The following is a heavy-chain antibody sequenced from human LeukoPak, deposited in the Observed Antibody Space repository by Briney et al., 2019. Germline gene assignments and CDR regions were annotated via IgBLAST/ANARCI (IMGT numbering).Heavy chain of an antibody. CDR2: IRRKTDGGTA. CDR3: ISGFCSSASCYA. V-gene: IGHV3-15*01. D-gene: IGHD2-2*01. CDR1: GFTFTNAW. J-gene: IGHJ4*02. Sequence: GGSLGLSCEASGFTFTNAWMSWVRPAPGKGLEWVGRIRRKTDGGTADYAAPVMGRFTISRDDSNNTLYLQMNSLKTEDTAVYYCISGFCSSASCYAWGRGTLVIVSS.